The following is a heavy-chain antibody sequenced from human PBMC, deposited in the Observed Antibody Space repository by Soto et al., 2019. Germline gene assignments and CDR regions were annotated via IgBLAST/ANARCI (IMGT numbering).Heavy chain of an antibody. Sequence: ASVKVSCKASGYTFTSYDINWVRQATGQGLEWMGWMNPNSGNTGYAQKFQGRVTMTRNTSTSTAYMELSSLRSEDTAVYYCARMLSYYGSGSYRLLDPWGQRTLDTGSS. CDR2: MNPNSGNT. J-gene: IGHJ5*02. D-gene: IGHD3-10*01. V-gene: IGHV1-8*01. CDR3: ARMLSYYGSGSYRLLDP. CDR1: GYTFTSYD.